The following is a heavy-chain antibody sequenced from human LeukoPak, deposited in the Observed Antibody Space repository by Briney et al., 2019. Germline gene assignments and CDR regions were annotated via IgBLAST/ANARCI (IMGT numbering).Heavy chain of an antibody. V-gene: IGHV1-69*05. J-gene: IGHJ6*03. CDR1: GGTFSSYA. D-gene: IGHD4-11*01. Sequence: SVKVSRKASGGTFSSYAISWVRQAPGQGLEWMGGIIPIFGTANYAQKFQGRVTITTDESTSTAYMELSSLRSEDTAVYYCARVVSNYGLEFSYYYYMDVWGKGTTVTVSS. CDR2: IIPIFGTA. CDR3: ARVVSNYGLEFSYYYYMDV.